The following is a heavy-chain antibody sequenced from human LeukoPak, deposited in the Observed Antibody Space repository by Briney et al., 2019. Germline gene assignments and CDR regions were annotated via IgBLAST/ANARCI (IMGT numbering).Heavy chain of an antibody. D-gene: IGHD2-21*02. Sequence: SETLSLTCTVSGCSISSYYWSWIRQPPGKGLEWIGYIYYSGSTNYNPSLKSRVTISVDTSKNQFSLKLSSVTAADAAVYYCARGKGVVTATNYYYYGMDVWGKGTTVTVSS. CDR2: IYYSGST. CDR1: GCSISSYY. J-gene: IGHJ6*04. V-gene: IGHV4-59*01. CDR3: ARGKGVVTATNYYYYGMDV.